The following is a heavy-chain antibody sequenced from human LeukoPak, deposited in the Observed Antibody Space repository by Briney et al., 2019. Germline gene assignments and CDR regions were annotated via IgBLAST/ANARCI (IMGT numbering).Heavy chain of an antibody. CDR1: GFTFSSYS. V-gene: IGHV3-48*01. CDR3: AREGTYYYDSSGYTFDY. Sequence: PGGSLRLSCAASGFTFSSYSMTWVRQAPGKGLEWVSYISSSSSTIYYADSVKGRFTISRDNAKNSLYLQMNSLRAEDTAVYYCAREGTYYYDSSGYTFDYWGQGTLVTVSS. J-gene: IGHJ4*02. CDR2: ISSSSSTI. D-gene: IGHD3-22*01.